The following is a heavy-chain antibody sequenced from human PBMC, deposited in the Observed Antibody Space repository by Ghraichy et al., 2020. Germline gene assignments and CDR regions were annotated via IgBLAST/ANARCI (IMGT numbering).Heavy chain of an antibody. Sequence: SETLSLTCAVYGGSFSVYYRSWIRQPPGKGLEWIGEINHSGSTNCNPSLKSRVTISVDTSKNQFSLKLSSVTAADTAVYFCARGTGTPNYGMDVWGQGTTVTFSS. J-gene: IGHJ6*02. CDR1: GGSFSVYY. CDR2: INHSGST. V-gene: IGHV4-34*01. D-gene: IGHD1-7*01. CDR3: ARGTGTPNYGMDV.